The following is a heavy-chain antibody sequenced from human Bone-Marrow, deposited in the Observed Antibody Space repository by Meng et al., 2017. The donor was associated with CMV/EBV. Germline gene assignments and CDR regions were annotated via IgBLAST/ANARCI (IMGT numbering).Heavy chain of an antibody. J-gene: IGHJ6*02. Sequence: GESLKISCADSGFTFSSYAMHWVRQAPGKGLEWVAVISYDGSNKYYADSVKGRFTISRDNSKNTLYLQMNSLRAEDTAVYYCARDRRGLYQLLYRYYYYYGMDVWGQGTTVTVSS. D-gene: IGHD2-2*02. CDR2: ISYDGSNK. CDR1: GFTFSSYA. CDR3: ARDRRGLYQLLYRYYYYYGMDV. V-gene: IGHV3-30*04.